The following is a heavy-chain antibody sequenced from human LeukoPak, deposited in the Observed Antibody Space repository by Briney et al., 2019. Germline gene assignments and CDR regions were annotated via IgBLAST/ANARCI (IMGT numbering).Heavy chain of an antibody. CDR3: ARGDSGSYSWYYYGMDV. V-gene: IGHV3-30-3*01. Sequence: GGSLRLSCAASGFTFSSYAMHWVRQAPGKGLEWVAVISYDGSNKYYADSVKGRFTISRDNSKNTLYLQMNSLRAEDTAVYYCARGDSGSYSWYYYGMDVWGQGTTVTVSS. D-gene: IGHD1-26*01. CDR2: ISYDGSNK. CDR1: GFTFSSYA. J-gene: IGHJ6*02.